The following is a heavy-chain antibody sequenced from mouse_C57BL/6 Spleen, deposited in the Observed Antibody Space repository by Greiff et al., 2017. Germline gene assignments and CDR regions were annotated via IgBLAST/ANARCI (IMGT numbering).Heavy chain of an antibody. J-gene: IGHJ4*01. D-gene: IGHD1-1*01. CDR2: INPNNGGT. CDR3: ARPRVGATEYARDY. Sequence: EVQLQQSGPELVKPGASVKIPCKASGYTFTDYNMDWVKQSHGKSLEWIGDINPNNGGTIYNQKFKGKATLTVDKSSSTAYMELRSLTSEDTAVYYCARPRVGATEYARDYWGQGTSVTVST. CDR1: GYTFTDYN. V-gene: IGHV1-18*01.